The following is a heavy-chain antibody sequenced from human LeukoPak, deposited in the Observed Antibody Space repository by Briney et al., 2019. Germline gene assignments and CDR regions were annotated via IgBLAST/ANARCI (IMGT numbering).Heavy chain of an antibody. J-gene: IGHJ4*02. D-gene: IGHD4-23*01. V-gene: IGHV1-69*01. Sequence: SVKVSCKASGGTFSSYAISWVRQAPGQGLEWMGGIIPIFGTANYAQKFQGRVTITADESTSTAYMELSSLRSEDTTVYYCAGGEYDYGGDYWGQGTLVTVSS. CDR1: GGTFSSYA. CDR2: IIPIFGTA. CDR3: AGGEYDYGGDY.